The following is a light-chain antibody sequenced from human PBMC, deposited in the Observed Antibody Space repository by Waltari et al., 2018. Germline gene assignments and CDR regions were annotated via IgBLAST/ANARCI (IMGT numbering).Light chain of an antibody. CDR1: SRDVGGYNY. CDR2: EVS. Sequence: QSALTQPASVSGSPGQSITISCPGTSRDVGGYNYVPWYQQHPGKAPKLMIYEVSNRPSGVSNRFSGSKSGNTASLTISGLQAEDEADYYCSSYTSSSTRLFGGGTKLTVL. CDR3: SSYTSSSTRL. V-gene: IGLV2-14*01. J-gene: IGLJ2*01.